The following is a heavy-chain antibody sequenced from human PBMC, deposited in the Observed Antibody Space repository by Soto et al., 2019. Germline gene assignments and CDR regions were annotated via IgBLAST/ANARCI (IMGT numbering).Heavy chain of an antibody. Sequence: QVQLQQWGAGLLKPSETLSLTCAVYGGSFSGYYWSWIRQPPGKGLEWIGEINHSGSTNYNPSLTSRVTISVDTSKNQFTLKLSSVAAPDTAVYYCARGGRLLWFGELLSSYFDYWGQGTLVTVSS. CDR2: INHSGST. V-gene: IGHV4-34*01. J-gene: IGHJ4*02. D-gene: IGHD3-10*01. CDR1: GGSFSGYY. CDR3: ARGGRLLWFGELLSSYFDY.